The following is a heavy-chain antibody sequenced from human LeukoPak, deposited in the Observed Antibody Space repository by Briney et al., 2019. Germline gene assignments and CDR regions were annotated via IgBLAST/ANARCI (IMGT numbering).Heavy chain of an antibody. Sequence: PGGSLRLSCAASGFTFSSYGMHWVRQAPGKGLEWVANIKQDESEKYHVDSVKGRFTISRDNAKNSLYLQMNSLRAEDTAVYYCARDRAGSYWGQGTLVTVSS. CDR1: GFTFSSYG. CDR2: IKQDESEK. D-gene: IGHD3-10*01. J-gene: IGHJ4*02. CDR3: ARDRAGSY. V-gene: IGHV3-7*01.